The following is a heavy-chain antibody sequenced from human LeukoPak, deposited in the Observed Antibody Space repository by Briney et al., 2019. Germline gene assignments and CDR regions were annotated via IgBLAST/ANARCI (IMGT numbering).Heavy chain of an antibody. D-gene: IGHD1-26*01. V-gene: IGHV3-30*03. CDR1: GFTFSSYG. Sequence: GGSLRLSCAVSGFTFSSYGMHWVRQAPGKGLEWVAGISYDGSNKYHADSVKGRFTISRDNSKNTLYLQMNSLRAEDTAVYYCARVGSVGANFDPWGQGTLVTVSS. CDR3: ARVGSVGANFDP. J-gene: IGHJ5*02. CDR2: ISYDGSNK.